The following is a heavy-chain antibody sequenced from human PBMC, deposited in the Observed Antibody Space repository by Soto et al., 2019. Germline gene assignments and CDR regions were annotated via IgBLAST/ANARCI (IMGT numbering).Heavy chain of an antibody. Sequence: QVQLVQSGAEVKKPGASVKVSCKASGYTFTSYDINWVRQATGQGLEWMGWMNPNSSNTGYAQKFQGRVTMTRNTSISTAYMELSSLRSEDTAGDYCAFATWIQLWGSEDGMVVWGQGTTVTVSS. J-gene: IGHJ6*02. V-gene: IGHV1-8*01. D-gene: IGHD5-18*01. CDR2: MNPNSSNT. CDR3: AFATWIQLWGSEDGMVV. CDR1: GYTFTSYD.